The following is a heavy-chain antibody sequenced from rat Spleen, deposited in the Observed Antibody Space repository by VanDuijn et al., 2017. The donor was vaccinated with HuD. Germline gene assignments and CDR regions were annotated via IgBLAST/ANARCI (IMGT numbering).Heavy chain of an antibody. CDR3: VRHALMYTTDSFTY. D-gene: IGHD1-6*01. CDR2: VSPSGGST. J-gene: IGHJ3*01. Sequence: EVQLVESGGGLVQPGRSLKLSCAASGFTFSNYGMHWIRQAPTKGLEWVASVSPSGGSTYYRDSVKGRFTISRDNAKSALYLQMDSLRSEDTATYYCVRHALMYTTDSFTYWGQGTLVTVSS. V-gene: IGHV5-19*01. CDR1: GFTFSNYG.